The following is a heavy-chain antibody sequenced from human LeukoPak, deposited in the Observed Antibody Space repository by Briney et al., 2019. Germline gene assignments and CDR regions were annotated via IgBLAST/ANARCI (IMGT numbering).Heavy chain of an antibody. CDR2: ISGSGGST. V-gene: IGHV3-23*01. CDR3: ASVVTDLYYYYGMDV. CDR1: GFTFSSYA. D-gene: IGHD2-15*01. Sequence: QPGGSLRLSCAASGFTFSSYAMSWVRQAPGKGLEWVSAISGSGGSTYYAGSVKGRSTISRDNSKNTLYLQMNSLRAEDTAVYYCASVVTDLYYYYGMDVWGQGTTVTVSS. J-gene: IGHJ6*02.